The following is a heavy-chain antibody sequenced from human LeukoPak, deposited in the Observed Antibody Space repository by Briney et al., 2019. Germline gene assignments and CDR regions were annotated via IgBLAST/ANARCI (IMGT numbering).Heavy chain of an antibody. CDR2: TYYRSKWYN. V-gene: IGHV6-1*01. CDR1: GDSVSSNSAA. J-gene: IGHJ5*02. CDR3: ARPRGANWFDP. Sequence: SQTLSLTCAISGDSVSSNSAAWNWIRQSPLRGLEWLGRTYYRSKWYNDYAVSVKSRITINPDTSKNQFSLKLSSVTAADTAVYYCARPRGANWFDPWGQGTLVTVSS.